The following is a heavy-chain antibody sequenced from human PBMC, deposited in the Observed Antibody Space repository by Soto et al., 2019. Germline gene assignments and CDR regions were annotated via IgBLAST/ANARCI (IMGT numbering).Heavy chain of an antibody. CDR2: IIPIFGTA. CDR1: GGTFSSYA. D-gene: IGHD5-12*01. Sequence: ASVKVSGKASGGTFSSYAISWVRQAPGQGLEWMGGIIPIFGTANYAQKFQGRVTITADESTSTAYMELSSLRSEDTAVYYCARYGGYSGYGAFDIWGQGTMVTVSS. V-gene: IGHV1-69*13. J-gene: IGHJ3*02. CDR3: ARYGGYSGYGAFDI.